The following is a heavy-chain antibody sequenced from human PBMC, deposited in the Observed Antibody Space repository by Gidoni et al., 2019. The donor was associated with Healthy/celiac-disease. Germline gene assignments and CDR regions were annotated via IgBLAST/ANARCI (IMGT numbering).Heavy chain of an antibody. CDR1: GFSLSTSGVG. CDR3: AHRPFIFDY. V-gene: IGHV2-5*02. J-gene: IGHJ4*02. Sequence: QLTLKESGPTPVKPTQTLTLSCTFSGFSLSTSGVGVGWIRQPPGKALEWLALIYWDDDKSYTPSLKRRLTITKDTSRNQVVLTMTNMDPVDTATYYCAHRPFIFDYWGQGTLVTVSS. D-gene: IGHD3-10*01. CDR2: IYWDDDK.